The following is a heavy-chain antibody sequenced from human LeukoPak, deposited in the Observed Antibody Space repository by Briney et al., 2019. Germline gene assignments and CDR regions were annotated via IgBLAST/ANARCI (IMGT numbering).Heavy chain of an antibody. CDR1: GGSISSYY. CDR2: IYYSGST. J-gene: IGHJ4*02. V-gene: IGHV4-59*12. D-gene: IGHD3-16*02. CDR3: ARGFLYDYVWGSYRPYYFDY. Sequence: SETLSLTCTVSGGSISSYYWSWIRQPPGKGLEWIGYIYYSGSTNYNPSLKSRVTISVDTSKNQFSLKLSSVTAADTAVYYCARGFLYDYVWGSYRPYYFDYWGQGTLVTVSS.